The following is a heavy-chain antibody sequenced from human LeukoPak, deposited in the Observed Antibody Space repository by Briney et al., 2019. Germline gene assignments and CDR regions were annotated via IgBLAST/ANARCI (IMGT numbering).Heavy chain of an antibody. CDR3: AKGTGPDILTGMDY. Sequence: GGSLRLSCAASGFTSDDYAMHWVRQAPGKGLEWVSGISWNSGSIGYADSVKGRFTISRDNAKNSLYLQMNSLRAEDTALYYCAKGTGPDILTGMDYWGQGTLVTVSS. J-gene: IGHJ4*02. D-gene: IGHD3-9*01. V-gene: IGHV3-9*02. CDR2: ISWNSGSI. CDR1: GFTSDDYA.